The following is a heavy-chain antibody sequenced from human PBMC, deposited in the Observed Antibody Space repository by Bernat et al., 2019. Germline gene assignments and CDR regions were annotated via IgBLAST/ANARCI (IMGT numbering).Heavy chain of an antibody. Sequence: QVQLVQSGAEVKKPGASVKVSCKASGYTFTGYYMHWVRQAPGQGPEWMGWINPKSGGTNYAQKFQGRVTMTRDTSISTVYVEVSRLRSDDTAVYYCARDPDVYGDSLTWFDSWGQGTLVTVSS. CDR3: ARDPDVYGDSLTWFDS. CDR1: GYTFTGYY. D-gene: IGHD4-17*01. CDR2: INPKSGGT. V-gene: IGHV1-2*02. J-gene: IGHJ5*01.